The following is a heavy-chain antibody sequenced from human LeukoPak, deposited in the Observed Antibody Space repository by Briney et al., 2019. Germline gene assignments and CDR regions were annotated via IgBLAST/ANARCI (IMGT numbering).Heavy chain of an antibody. CDR2: MNPNSGGT. CDR3: AKAVVTATKYYYYYTDV. D-gene: IGHD2-21*02. V-gene: IGHV1-2*02. J-gene: IGHJ6*03. Sequence: GASVKVSCKASGYTFTDYYMHWVRQAPGQGLEWMGWMNPNSGGTNYAQKFQGRVTMTRDTSISTAYMELSRLRSDDTAVYYCAKAVVTATKYYYYYTDVWGKGTTVTVSS. CDR1: GYTFTDYY.